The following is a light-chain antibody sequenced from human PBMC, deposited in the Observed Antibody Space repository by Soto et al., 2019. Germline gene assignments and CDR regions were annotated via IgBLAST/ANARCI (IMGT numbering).Light chain of an antibody. Sequence: EIVLTQSPATLSLSPGERATLSCRASQSVSSYLAWYQQKPGQAPRLLIYDASNRATGIPARFSGSGSGTDFTLTISSREPEDFAVYYGHLRSKWPLPLAGGPKVEI. J-gene: IGKJ4*01. CDR2: DAS. CDR3: HLRSKWPLP. CDR1: QSVSSY. V-gene: IGKV3-11*01.